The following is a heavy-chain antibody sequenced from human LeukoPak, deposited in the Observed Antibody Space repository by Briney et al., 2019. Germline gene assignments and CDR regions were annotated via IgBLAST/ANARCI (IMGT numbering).Heavy chain of an antibody. J-gene: IGHJ6*03. D-gene: IGHD3-10*01. CDR1: GFTFSSYS. Sequence: NPGGSLRLSCAASGFTFSSYSMNWVRQAPGKGLEWVSSISSSSSYIYYADSVKGRFTISRDNAKNSLYLQMNSLRAEDTAVYYCARGLGSWRFGELFSYMDVWGKGTTVTISS. CDR2: ISSSSSYI. V-gene: IGHV3-21*01. CDR3: ARGLGSWRFGELFSYMDV.